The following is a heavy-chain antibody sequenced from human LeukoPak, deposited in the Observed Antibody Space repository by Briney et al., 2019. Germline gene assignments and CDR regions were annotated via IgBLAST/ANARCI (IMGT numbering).Heavy chain of an antibody. CDR1: GGSISSSSYY. D-gene: IGHD6-13*01. CDR2: IYYSGST. J-gene: IGHJ6*03. CDR3: ARGPPAAAGNYYYYYYYMDV. Sequence: PSETLSLTCTVSGGSISSSSYYWGWIRQPPGKGLEWIGSIYYSGSTYYNPSLKSRVTISVDTSKNQFSLKLSSVTAADTAVYYCARGPPAAAGNYYYYYYYMDVWGKGTTVTISS. V-gene: IGHV4-39*07.